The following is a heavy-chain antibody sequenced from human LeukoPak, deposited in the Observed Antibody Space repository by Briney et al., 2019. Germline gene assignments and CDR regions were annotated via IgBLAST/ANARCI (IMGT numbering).Heavy chain of an antibody. D-gene: IGHD3-22*01. CDR1: GFTFSDYY. CDR3: AKSVFDSSGDPYMDV. CDR2: MSTSGNTI. J-gene: IGHJ6*03. V-gene: IGHV3-11*01. Sequence: GGSLRLSCAASGFTFSDYYMSWIRQAPGKGLEWVSYMSTSGNTIYYADSVKGRFTISRDNSKSTLYLQMNSLRAEDTAVYYCAKSVFDSSGDPYMDVWGKGTTVTISS.